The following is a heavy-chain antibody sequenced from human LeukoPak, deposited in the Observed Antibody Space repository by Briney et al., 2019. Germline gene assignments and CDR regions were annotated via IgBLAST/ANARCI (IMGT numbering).Heavy chain of an antibody. J-gene: IGHJ5*02. Sequence: PSGTLSLTCAVSGGSISSSNWWSWVRQPPGKGLEWIGEINHSGSTNYNPSLKSRVTISVDTSKNQFSLKLSSVTAADTAVYYCAAAAPIRWFDPWGQGTLVTVSS. CDR2: INHSGST. CDR1: GGSISSSNW. V-gene: IGHV4-4*02. CDR3: AAAAPIRWFDP. D-gene: IGHD6-13*01.